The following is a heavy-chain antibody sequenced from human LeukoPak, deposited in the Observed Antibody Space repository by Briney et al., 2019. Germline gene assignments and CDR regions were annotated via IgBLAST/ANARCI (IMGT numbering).Heavy chain of an antibody. Sequence: QTGGSLRLSCAASGFTFSSYEWNWVRQAPGKGLEWVSHISNSAIYYADSVKGRFTISRDNAKNTLYLQMNSLRAEDTAVYYCARGSEVRGVIGEGIDYWGQGTLVTVSS. CDR1: GFTFSSYE. D-gene: IGHD3-10*01. J-gene: IGHJ4*02. V-gene: IGHV3-48*03. CDR3: ARGSEVRGVIGEGIDY. CDR2: ISNSAI.